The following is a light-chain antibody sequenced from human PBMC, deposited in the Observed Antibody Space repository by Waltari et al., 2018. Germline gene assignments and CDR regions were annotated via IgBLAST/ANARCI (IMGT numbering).Light chain of an antibody. V-gene: IGLV1-40*01. J-gene: IGLJ3*02. CDR3: QSYDTSLSVV. CDR2: GST. Sequence: QSVLTQPPSVSGAPGKRVTISCTGSGPNIGAGYDVHWYHQVPRTAPKLRIYGSTSRPLGVPDRFFGSTSCTSASLTSTGLQVEDEGDYYCQSYDTSLSVVFGGGTKLTVL. CDR1: GPNIGAGYD.